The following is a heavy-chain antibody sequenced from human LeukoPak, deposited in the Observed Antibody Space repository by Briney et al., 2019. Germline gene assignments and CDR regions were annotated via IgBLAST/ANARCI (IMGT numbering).Heavy chain of an antibody. J-gene: IGHJ4*02. D-gene: IGHD6-13*01. CDR2: IYYSGST. CDR1: GGSISSTSFY. CDR3: ARLSWQQLVPDH. Sequence: SETLSLXCTVSGGSISSTSFYWGWIRQPPGKGLEWTGSIYYSGSTYYNPSLKSRVTISVDTSKNTLSLKLSSVTAADTAVYYCARLSWQQLVPDHWGQGTLVTVSS. V-gene: IGHV4-39*01.